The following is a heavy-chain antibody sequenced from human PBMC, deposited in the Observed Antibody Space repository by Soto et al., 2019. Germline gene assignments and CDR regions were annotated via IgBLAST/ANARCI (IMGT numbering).Heavy chain of an antibody. D-gene: IGHD3-10*01. CDR1: GGSISSSSYY. CDR2: IYYSGST. V-gene: IGHV4-39*01. Sequence: SETLSLTCTVSGGSISSSSYYWGWIRQPPGKGLEWIGSIYYSGSTYYNPSLKSRVTISVDTSKNQFSLKLSSVTAADTAVYYCARHPGPSIHYGSGSYWPYYYYYYMDVWGKGTTVTVSS. CDR3: ARHPGPSIHYGSGSYWPYYYYYYMDV. J-gene: IGHJ6*03.